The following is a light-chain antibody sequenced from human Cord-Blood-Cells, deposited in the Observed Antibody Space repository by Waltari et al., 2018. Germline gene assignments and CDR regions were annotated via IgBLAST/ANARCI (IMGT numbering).Light chain of an antibody. J-gene: IGLJ2*01. CDR1: SSNIGAGYD. Sequence: QSVLTQPPPVSGAPGQRVTSPCTGSSSNIGAGYDVHWYQQLPGTAPKLLIYGNSNRPSGVPDRFSGSKSGTSASLAITGLQAEDEADYYCQSYDSSLSGSVFGGGTKLTVL. CDR3: QSYDSSLSGSV. CDR2: GNS. V-gene: IGLV1-40*01.